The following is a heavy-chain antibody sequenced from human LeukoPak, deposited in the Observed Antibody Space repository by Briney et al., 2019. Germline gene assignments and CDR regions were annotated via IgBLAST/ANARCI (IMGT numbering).Heavy chain of an antibody. CDR2: ISSSSGYI. D-gene: IGHD1-1*01. J-gene: IGHJ4*02. V-gene: IGHV3-21*01. CDR1: GFTFSSYS. Sequence: GGSLRLSCAASGFTFSSYSMNWVRQAPGKGLEWVSSISSSSGYIYYADSVKGRFTISRDNAKNSLYLHMNSLRAEDTAVYYWGLGGTMGRRGDYWGQGTLVTVSS. CDR3: GLGGTMGRRGDY.